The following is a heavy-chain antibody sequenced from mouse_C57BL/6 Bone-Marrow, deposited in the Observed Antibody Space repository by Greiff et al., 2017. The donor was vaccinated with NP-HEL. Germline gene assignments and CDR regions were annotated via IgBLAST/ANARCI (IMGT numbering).Heavy chain of an antibody. D-gene: IGHD2-3*01. V-gene: IGHV14-4*01. CDR1: GFNIKDDY. CDR3: TRYDGYYGFDY. J-gene: IGHJ2*01. CDR2: IDPENGDT. Sequence: EVQLQQSGAELVRPGASVKLSCTASGFNIKDDYMHWVKQRPEQGLEWIGWIDPENGDTEYASKFQGKATITADTSSNTAYLQLSSLTSEDTAVYYCTRYDGYYGFDYWGQGTTLTVSS.